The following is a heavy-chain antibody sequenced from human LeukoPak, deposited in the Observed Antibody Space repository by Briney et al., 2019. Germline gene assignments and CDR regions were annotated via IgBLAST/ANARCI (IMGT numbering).Heavy chain of an antibody. Sequence: AETLSLTCTVSGGSISSYQWSWIRQPPGEALEWIGNIYYSGSANYNPSLKSRVIISVDTSKNQFSLNLSPVIAADTAVYYCARVGVDYSGNILKYFFDYWGQGTLVTVSS. V-gene: IGHV4-59*01. CDR3: ARVGVDYSGNILKYFFDY. CDR2: IYYSGSA. D-gene: IGHD4-23*01. J-gene: IGHJ4*02. CDR1: GGSISSYQ.